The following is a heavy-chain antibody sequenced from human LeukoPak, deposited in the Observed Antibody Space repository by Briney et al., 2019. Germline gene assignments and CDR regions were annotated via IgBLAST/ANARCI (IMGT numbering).Heavy chain of an antibody. V-gene: IGHV3-23*01. CDR2: ISGNGDIT. D-gene: IGHD1-26*01. CDR3: IRGAASGSYYGFDV. CDR1: GFTFSSYA. J-gene: IGHJ6*02. Sequence: GGSLRLSCAASGFTFSSYAMSWVRQAPGKGLEWVSAISGNGDITYYTDSVKGRFTLSRDDSKNTAYLQMNSLKTEDTAVYYCIRGAASGSYYGFDVWGQGATVTVSS.